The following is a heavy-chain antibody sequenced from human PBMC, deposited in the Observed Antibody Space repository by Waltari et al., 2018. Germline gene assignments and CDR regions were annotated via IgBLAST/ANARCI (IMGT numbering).Heavy chain of an antibody. J-gene: IGHJ4*02. D-gene: IGHD6-13*01. CDR1: GFTFSGSA. CDR3: TAGDYRSQYFDY. CDR2: IRSKANSYAT. Sequence: EVQLVESGGGLVQPGGSLTLSCAASGFTFSGSAMPWVCQASGKGLEWVGRIRSKANSYATAYAASVKGRFTISRDDSKNTAYLQMNSLKTEDTAVYYCTAGDYRSQYFDYWGQGTLVTVSS. V-gene: IGHV3-73*02.